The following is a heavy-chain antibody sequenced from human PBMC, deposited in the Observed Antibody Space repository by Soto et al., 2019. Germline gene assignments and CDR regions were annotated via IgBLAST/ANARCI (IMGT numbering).Heavy chain of an antibody. CDR2: ISYDGSNK. D-gene: IGHD3-22*01. CDR1: GFTFSSYA. J-gene: IGHJ3*02. CDR3: AKEIVDAVVKGAFDI. V-gene: IGHV3-30-3*01. Sequence: GGSLRLSCAASGFTFSSYAMHWVRQAPGKGLEWVAVISYDGSNKYYADSVKGRFTISRDNAKNSLYLQMNSLRAEDTALYHCAKEIVDAVVKGAFDIWGQGTMVTVSS.